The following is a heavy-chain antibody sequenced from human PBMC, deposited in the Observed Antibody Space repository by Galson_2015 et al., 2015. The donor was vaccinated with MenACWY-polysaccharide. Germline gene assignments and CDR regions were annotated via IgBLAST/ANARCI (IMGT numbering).Heavy chain of an antibody. CDR1: GLSFSSSS. J-gene: IGHJ4*02. CDR3: ANGGGSSAAMSLDY. V-gene: IGHV3-30*04. Sequence: SLRLSCAASGLSFSSSSVHWVRQAPGKGLEWVALISFDGRNKYHADSVKGRFSISRDNSKNTVYLQMNSLRSEDTAVYYCANGGGSSAAMSLDYWGQGTLVTVSS. CDR2: ISFDGRNK. D-gene: IGHD6-6*01.